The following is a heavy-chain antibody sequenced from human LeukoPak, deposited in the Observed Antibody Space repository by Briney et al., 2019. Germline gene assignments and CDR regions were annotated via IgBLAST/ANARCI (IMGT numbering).Heavy chain of an antibody. Sequence: SSVKVSCKASGGTFSSYAISWVRQAPGQGLEWMGRIIPIFGTANYAQKFQGRVTITTDESTSTAYMELSTLRSDDTAVYYCARERPPGDSSSWFLEGYFDIWGQGTLVTVSS. J-gene: IGHJ4*02. CDR1: GGTFSSYA. D-gene: IGHD6-13*01. CDR3: ARERPPGDSSSWFLEGYFDI. V-gene: IGHV1-69*05. CDR2: IIPIFGTA.